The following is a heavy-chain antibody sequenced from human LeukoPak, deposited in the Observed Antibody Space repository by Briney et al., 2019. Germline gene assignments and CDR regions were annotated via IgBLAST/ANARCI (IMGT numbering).Heavy chain of an antibody. D-gene: IGHD6-19*01. Sequence: PGGSLRLSCAASGFTFSDYYMSWIRQAPGKGLEWVSYISSSGSTIYYADSVKGRFAISRDNAKNSLYLQRNSLRAEDTAVYYCAREGAVAAVFDYWGQGTLVTVSS. CDR3: AREGAVAAVFDY. CDR2: ISSSGSTI. V-gene: IGHV3-11*01. J-gene: IGHJ4*02. CDR1: GFTFSDYY.